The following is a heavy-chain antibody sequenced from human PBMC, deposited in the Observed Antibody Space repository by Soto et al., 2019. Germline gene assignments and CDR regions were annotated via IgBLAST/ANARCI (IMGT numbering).Heavy chain of an antibody. CDR1: GFTFSSYG. V-gene: IGHV3-30*18. Sequence: HPGGSLRLSCAASGFTFSSYGMHWVRQAPGKGLEWVAVISYDGSNKYYADSVKGRFTISRDNSKDTLYLQMNSLRAEDTAVYYCAKPMGYSSSWQYHFDYWGQGTLVTVSS. CDR3: AKPMGYSSSWQYHFDY. CDR2: ISYDGSNK. D-gene: IGHD6-13*01. J-gene: IGHJ4*02.